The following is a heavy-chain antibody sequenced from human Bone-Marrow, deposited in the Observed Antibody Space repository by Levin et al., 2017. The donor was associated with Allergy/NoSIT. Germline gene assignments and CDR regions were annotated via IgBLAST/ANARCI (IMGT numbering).Heavy chain of an antibody. J-gene: IGHJ1*01. D-gene: IGHD6-25*01. CDR2: ISITGNNA. V-gene: IGHV3-23*01. CDR3: AKDLAAAL. CDR1: GFTFNKHA. Sequence: GESLKISCVASGFTFNKHAMTWVRQAPGKGLEWVSTISITGNNAYYVDAVRGRFTVSRDNSKSTVFLQMNSLRGDDTALYYCAKDLAAALWGQGTLVTVSS.